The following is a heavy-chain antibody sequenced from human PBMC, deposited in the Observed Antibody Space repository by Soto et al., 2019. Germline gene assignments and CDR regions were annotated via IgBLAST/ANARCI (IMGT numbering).Heavy chain of an antibody. Sequence: GGSLRLSCAASGFTFSSYAMSWVRQAPGKGLEWVSSISVSDSTYYADSVKGRFTISRDNSKNTLYLQLISLRAEDTAIYYCAKNYYFDYWGQGTLVTVSS. J-gene: IGHJ4*02. CDR2: ISVSDST. V-gene: IGHV3-23*01. CDR1: GFTFSSYA. CDR3: AKNYYFDY.